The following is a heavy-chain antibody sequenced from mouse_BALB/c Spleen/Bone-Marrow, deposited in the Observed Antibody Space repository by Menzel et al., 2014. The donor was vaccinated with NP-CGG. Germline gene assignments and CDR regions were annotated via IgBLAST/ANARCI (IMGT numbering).Heavy chain of an antibody. Sequence: EVQLVESGGGLVQPGDSLRLSCATSGFTFSDFYMEWVRQPPGKRLEWIAASRNKAKHYTTEYSASVKGRFIVSRDTSQSILYLQMNALIAEDTAIYYCARDVGYGNYFVYWGQGTLVTVSA. CDR2: SRNKAKHYTT. CDR1: GFTFSDFY. D-gene: IGHD2-10*02. CDR3: ARDVGYGNYFVY. V-gene: IGHV7-1*02. J-gene: IGHJ3*01.